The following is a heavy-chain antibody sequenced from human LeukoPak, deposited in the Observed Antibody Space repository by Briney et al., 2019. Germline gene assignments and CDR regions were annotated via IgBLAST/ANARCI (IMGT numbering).Heavy chain of an antibody. J-gene: IGHJ4*02. D-gene: IGHD6-13*01. Sequence: SETLSLTCTVSVGSISSGNYYYSWIRQSAGKGMEWIGNIYMSGSTRYNPSLMSRVAMSVDTSKNQFSLKISSATAADTAVYYCARDWVIAAATPYYFDHWGQGILVTVSS. CDR2: IYMSGST. CDR3: ARDWVIAAATPYYFDH. V-gene: IGHV4-61*09. CDR1: VGSISSGNYY.